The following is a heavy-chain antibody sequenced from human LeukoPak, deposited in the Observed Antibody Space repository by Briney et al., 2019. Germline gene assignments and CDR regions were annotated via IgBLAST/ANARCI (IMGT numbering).Heavy chain of an antibody. CDR1: GGSISIGGYY. CDR2: IYYSGST. Sequence: SETLSLTCTVSGGSISIGGYYWSWIRQHPGKGLEWIGYIYYSGSTYYNPSLKSRVTISVDTSKNQFSLKLSSVTAADTAVYYCARNIAAVLGAPSGAFDIWGQGTMVTVSS. D-gene: IGHD6-13*01. V-gene: IGHV4-31*03. CDR3: ARNIAAVLGAPSGAFDI. J-gene: IGHJ3*02.